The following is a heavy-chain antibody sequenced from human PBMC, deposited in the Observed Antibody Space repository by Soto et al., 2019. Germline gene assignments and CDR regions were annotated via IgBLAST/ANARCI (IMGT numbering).Heavy chain of an antibody. CDR3: ARDPGYISNWDDAFDI. CDR1: GYTFTEYG. CDR2: ISTYNANT. J-gene: IGHJ3*02. Sequence: QVQLVQSGAEVKKPGASVKVSCKASGYTFTEYGISWVRQAPGQGLEWMGWISTYNANTNYAQKLQSRVAMTTDTSTSTAYMELRSMRSDDTAVYYCARDPGYISNWDDAFDIWGPGTMVTVSS. D-gene: IGHD6-13*01. V-gene: IGHV1-18*01.